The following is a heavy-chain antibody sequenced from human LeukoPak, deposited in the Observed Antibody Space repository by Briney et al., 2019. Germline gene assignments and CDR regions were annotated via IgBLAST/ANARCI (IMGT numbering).Heavy chain of an antibody. V-gene: IGHV3-23*01. J-gene: IGHJ3*02. CDR2: ISGSGGST. CDR1: GFTFSSYA. Sequence: GGSLRLSCAASGFTFSSYAMSWVRQDPGKGREWVSAISGSGGSTYYADSVKGRFTISRDNSKNTLYLQMNSLRAEDTAVYYCAMGYLNYYDSSGYYYAQGDAFDIWGQGTMVTVSS. CDR3: AMGYLNYYDSSGYYYAQGDAFDI. D-gene: IGHD3-22*01.